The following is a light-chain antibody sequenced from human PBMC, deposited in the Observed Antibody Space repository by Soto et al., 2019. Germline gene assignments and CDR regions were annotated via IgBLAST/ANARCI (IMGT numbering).Light chain of an antibody. J-gene: IGKJ1*01. V-gene: IGKV1-5*01. Sequence: SQSISKWLAWYQQKPGKAAKGLIWYAASLQRGVPSRFIGSGSGTEFTLTISSMQPDEDATYYCRQYNDYSPWTFGQGTKVDIK. CDR3: RQYNDYSPWT. CDR2: YAA. CDR1: QSISKW.